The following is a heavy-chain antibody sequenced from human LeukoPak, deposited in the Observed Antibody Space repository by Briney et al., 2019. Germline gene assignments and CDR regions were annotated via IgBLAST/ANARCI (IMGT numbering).Heavy chain of an antibody. CDR1: GGSVSSSSYY. CDR2: IYYSGST. D-gene: IGHD1-26*01. V-gene: IGHV4-39*02. J-gene: IGHJ4*02. CDR3: ARMGQGVRAYFDY. Sequence: SETLSLTCTVSGGSVSSSSYYWGWIRQPPGKGLEWIGSIYYSGSTYYNPSLKSRVTISVDTSKNHFSLKLSSVTAADTAAYYCARMGQGVRAYFDYWGQGTLVTVSS.